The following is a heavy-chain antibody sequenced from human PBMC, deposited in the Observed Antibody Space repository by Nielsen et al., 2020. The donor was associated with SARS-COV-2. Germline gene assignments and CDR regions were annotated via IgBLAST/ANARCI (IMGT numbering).Heavy chain of an antibody. CDR3: AKDGVVRGDALDL. Sequence: GESLKISCAASGFTFNIYAMAWVRRAPGRGLQWVTGVSASGSSTYYTDSVKRRFSISRDNSKNTLFLQMHSLRVEDTALYYCAKDGVVRGDALDLWGQGTMVTVSS. J-gene: IGHJ3*01. V-gene: IGHV3-23*01. CDR1: GFTFNIYA. D-gene: IGHD3-10*01. CDR2: VSASGSST.